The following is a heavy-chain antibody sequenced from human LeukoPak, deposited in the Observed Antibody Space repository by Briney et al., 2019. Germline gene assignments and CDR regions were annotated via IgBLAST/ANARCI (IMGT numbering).Heavy chain of an antibody. CDR3: ARGGDSSGYYYRYFDY. CDR2: ISPSGGST. D-gene: IGHD3-22*01. Sequence: GASVKLSCKAFGYTFTGYWMHWVRQAPGQGPEWMGVISPSGGSTIYAQKFKGRVTLTRDMSTSTAYMELSSLRSEDTAVYYCARGGDSSGYYYRYFDYWGQGTLVTVSS. V-gene: IGHV1-46*01. CDR1: GYTFTGYW. J-gene: IGHJ4*02.